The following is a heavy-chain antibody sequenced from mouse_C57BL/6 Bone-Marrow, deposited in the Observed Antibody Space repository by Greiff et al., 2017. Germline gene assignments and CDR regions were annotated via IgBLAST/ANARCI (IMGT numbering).Heavy chain of an antibody. CDR3: AKDSYDYDEGRFDY. D-gene: IGHD2-4*01. CDR2: IWRGGST. CDR1: GFSFTSYG. Sequence: VMLVESGPGLVQPSQSLSITCTVSGFSFTSYGVHWVRQSPGKGLEWLGVIWRGGSTDYNAAFMSRLSITKDNSKSQVFFKMNSLQADDTVIYYCAKDSYDYDEGRFDYWGQGTTLTVSS. V-gene: IGHV2-5*01. J-gene: IGHJ2*01.